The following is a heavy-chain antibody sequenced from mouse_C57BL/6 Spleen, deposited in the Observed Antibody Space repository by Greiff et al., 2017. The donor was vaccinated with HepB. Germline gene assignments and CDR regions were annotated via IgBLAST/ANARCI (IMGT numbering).Heavy chain of an antibody. CDR1: GYTFTSYW. V-gene: IGHV1-64*01. CDR3: ARSYYGSSYVFAY. D-gene: IGHD1-1*01. Sequence: QVQLQQSGAELVKPGASVKLSCKASGYTFTSYWMHWVKQRPGQGLEWIGMIHPNSGSTNYNEKFKSKATLTVDKSSSTAYMQLSSLTSEDSAVYYCARSYYGSSYVFAYWGQGTLVTVSA. CDR2: IHPNSGST. J-gene: IGHJ3*01.